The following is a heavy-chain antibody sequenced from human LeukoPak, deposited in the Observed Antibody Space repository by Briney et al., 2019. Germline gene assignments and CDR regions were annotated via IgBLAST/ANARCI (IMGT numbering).Heavy chain of an antibody. CDR2: IYYDGST. V-gene: IGHV4-59*02. Sequence: SETLSLTCSVSGGSVNKWYWSWIPQPPGKELEWIGYIYYDGSTNYNPSLKNRVTISVDTSNNQFSLKLSSVTAADTAMYYCARASDYGGTTDYWGQGTLVTVSS. CDR1: GGSVNKWY. J-gene: IGHJ4*02. D-gene: IGHD4-23*01. CDR3: ARASDYGGTTDY.